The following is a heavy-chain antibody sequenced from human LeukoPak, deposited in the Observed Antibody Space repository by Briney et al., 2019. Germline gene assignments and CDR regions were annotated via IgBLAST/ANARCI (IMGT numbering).Heavy chain of an antibody. V-gene: IGHV3-21*01. CDR3: ARDYPFYGGNASVWYFDL. J-gene: IGHJ2*01. D-gene: IGHD4-23*01. CDR2: ISSSSSYI. Sequence: TGGSLRLSCAASGFTFSSYSMNWVRQAPGKGLEWVSSISSSSSYIYYADSVKGRFTISRDNAKNSLYLQMNSLRAEDTAVYYCARDYPFYGGNASVWYFDLWGRGTLVTVSS. CDR1: GFTFSSYS.